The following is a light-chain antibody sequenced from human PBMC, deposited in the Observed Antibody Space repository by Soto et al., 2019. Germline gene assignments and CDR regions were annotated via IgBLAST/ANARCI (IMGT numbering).Light chain of an antibody. CDR3: CSYAAGQTLV. CDR1: SSDVGGYEY. V-gene: IGLV2-11*01. Sequence: QSALTQPRSVSGSPGQSVTISCSGTSSDVGGYEYVSWYQQHPGKAPTLIIYHVAQRPSGVPHRFSASKSGTTASLTISGLQAEDEAEYFCCSYAAGQTLVFGGGTKVTVL. J-gene: IGLJ2*01. CDR2: HVA.